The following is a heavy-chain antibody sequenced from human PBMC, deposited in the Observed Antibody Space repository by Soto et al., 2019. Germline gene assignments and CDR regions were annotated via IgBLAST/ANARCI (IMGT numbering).Heavy chain of an antibody. CDR2: IYYGGDT. V-gene: IGHV4-30-4*01. Sequence: SETLSLTCTVSGGPISSGDYYWSWIRQPPGKGLEWIGYIYYGGDTYYNPPLKSRVTISVDTSKNQFSLKLSSVTAADTAVYYCARVRYCSTTSCYTGYYFDCWGQGTLVTVSS. D-gene: IGHD2-2*02. CDR3: ARVRYCSTTSCYTGYYFDC. J-gene: IGHJ4*02. CDR1: GGPISSGDYY.